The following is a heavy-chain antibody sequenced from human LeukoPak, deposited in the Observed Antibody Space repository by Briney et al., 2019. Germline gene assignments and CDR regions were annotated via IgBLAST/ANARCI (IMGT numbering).Heavy chain of an antibody. CDR3: ARSITGTSFDY. J-gene: IGHJ4*02. D-gene: IGHD1-7*01. Sequence: SETLSLTCTVSGGSISSYYWSWIRQPPGQGLEWIGYIYYSGSTNYNPSLKSRVTISVDTSKNQFSLQLSSVTAADTAVYYCARSITGTSFDYWGQGTLVTVSS. V-gene: IGHV4-59*01. CDR1: GGSISSYY. CDR2: IYYSGST.